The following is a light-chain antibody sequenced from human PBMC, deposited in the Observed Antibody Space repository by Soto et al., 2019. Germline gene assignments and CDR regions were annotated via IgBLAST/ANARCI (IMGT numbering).Light chain of an antibody. V-gene: IGKV3-11*01. CDR2: DAS. CDR1: QSVSSY. Sequence: EIVLTQSPATLSLARGERATLSCRASQSVSSYLAWYQQKPGQAPRLLIYDASNRATGIPARFSGSGSGTDFTLTISSLEPEDFAVHYCQQRSNWPFTFGGGTKVEIK. J-gene: IGKJ4*01. CDR3: QQRSNWPFT.